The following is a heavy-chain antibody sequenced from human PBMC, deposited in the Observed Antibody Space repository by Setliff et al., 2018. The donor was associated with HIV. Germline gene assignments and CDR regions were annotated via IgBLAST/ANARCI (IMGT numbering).Heavy chain of an antibody. CDR1: GYTFTTYG. D-gene: IGHD3-9*01. CDR3: ARAFQHFEYAFDI. CDR2: INSYNGNT. Sequence: GASVKVSCKASGYTFTTYGVNWVRQAPGQGLEWMGWINSYNGNTKFAQKFQGRVTMTRDTSTSTVYMELSSLRSEDTAVYYCARAFQHFEYAFDIWGQGTMVTVSS. J-gene: IGHJ3*02. V-gene: IGHV1-18*04.